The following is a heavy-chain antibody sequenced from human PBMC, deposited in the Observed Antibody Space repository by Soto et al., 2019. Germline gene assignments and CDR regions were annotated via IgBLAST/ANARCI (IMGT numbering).Heavy chain of an antibody. D-gene: IGHD1-7*01. CDR2: INHRGST. Sequence: SGTLSLTCAVYGGSFSGYYWSWIRQPPDKGLEWIGEINHRGSTNYNPSLKSRVTISVDTSKNQFSLNLSSVIAADTAVYYCARGYDRNYAYGGKGTLDPVSS. J-gene: IGHJ4*02. CDR1: GGSFSGYY. CDR3: ARGYDRNYAY. V-gene: IGHV4-34*01.